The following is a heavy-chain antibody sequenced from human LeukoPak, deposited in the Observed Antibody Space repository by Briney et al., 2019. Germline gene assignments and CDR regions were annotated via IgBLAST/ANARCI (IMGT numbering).Heavy chain of an antibody. CDR1: GFTFSSYG. CDR3: AGVVVVSYFDY. V-gene: IGHV3-30*03. Sequence: PGRSLRLSCAASGFTFSSYGMHWVRQAPGKGLEWVAVISYDGSNKYYADSVEGRFTISRDNSKNTLYLQMNSLRAEDTAVYYCAGVVVVSYFDYWGQGTLVTVSS. CDR2: ISYDGSNK. D-gene: IGHD3-22*01. J-gene: IGHJ4*02.